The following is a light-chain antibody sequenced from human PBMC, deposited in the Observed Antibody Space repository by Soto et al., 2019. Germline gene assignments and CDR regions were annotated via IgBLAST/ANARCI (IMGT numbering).Light chain of an antibody. CDR2: ATS. CDR3: QQSYNTPRT. V-gene: IGKV1-39*01. Sequence: DIQMTQSPSSLSAAVGDRVTITCRTSQSVGNYLNWFQQKPGKAPMLLIYATSSLHNGVPSRFSGSGSGTDFTLTISSLQPEDFATYYCQQSYNTPRTFGQGTKVDIK. CDR1: QSVGNY. J-gene: IGKJ1*01.